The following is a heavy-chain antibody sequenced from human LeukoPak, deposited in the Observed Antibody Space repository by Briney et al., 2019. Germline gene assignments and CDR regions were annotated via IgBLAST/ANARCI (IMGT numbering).Heavy chain of an antibody. CDR2: IYTSGST. Sequence: PSETLSLTCTVSGGSISSYYCSWIRQPAGKGLEWIGRIYTSGSTNYNPSLRSRVTMSVDTSKNQFSLKLSSVTAADTAVYYCARERINDLHYFDYWGQGTLVTVSS. D-gene: IGHD2-15*01. CDR3: ARERINDLHYFDY. V-gene: IGHV4-4*07. J-gene: IGHJ4*02. CDR1: GGSISSYY.